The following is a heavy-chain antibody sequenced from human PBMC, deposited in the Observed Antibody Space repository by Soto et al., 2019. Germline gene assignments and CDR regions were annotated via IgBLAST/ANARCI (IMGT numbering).Heavy chain of an antibody. CDR1: GFTFTSSS. Sequence: SVKVSCKASGFTFTSSSVQWVRQARGQRLEWIGWIVVGSGNTNYAQKFQERVTITRDMSTSTAYMELSSLRSEDTAVYYCAAALYCSGGSCYSRGFDXWGQGTLVTVSS. CDR3: AAALYCSGGSCYSRGFDX. D-gene: IGHD2-15*01. J-gene: IGHJ4*02. V-gene: IGHV1-58*01. CDR2: IVVGSGNT.